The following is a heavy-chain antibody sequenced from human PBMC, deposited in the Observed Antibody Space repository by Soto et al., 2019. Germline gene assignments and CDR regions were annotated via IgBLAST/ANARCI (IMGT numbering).Heavy chain of an antibody. CDR3: AREDRYTYGFGGWIDP. Sequence: QVQLVQSGAEVKKPGASVKVSCKASGYTFTRYAMHWVRQAPGQRLEWMGWIDAGNGNMKYSQKFQGRLTITRDTSASTASMELSSLRSEDTAGYYCAREDRYTYGFGGWIDPWGQGTLVTVSS. V-gene: IGHV1-3*01. D-gene: IGHD5-18*01. CDR2: IDAGNGNM. CDR1: GYTFTRYA. J-gene: IGHJ5*02.